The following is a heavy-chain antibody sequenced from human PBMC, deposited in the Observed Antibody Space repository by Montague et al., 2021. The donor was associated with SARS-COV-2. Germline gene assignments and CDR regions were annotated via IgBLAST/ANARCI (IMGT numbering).Heavy chain of an antibody. Sequence: SETLSFTCTVSGGSISSSDYYWGWIRQPPGKGLEWIGSVYFSGFTYYNPSLKSRVTIPVDTSKNQLSLKLSSATAADTAVYYCARHGDRAEGRLSWFDPWGQGTLVTVSS. CDR3: ARHGDRAEGRLSWFDP. J-gene: IGHJ5*02. D-gene: IGHD3-3*01. V-gene: IGHV4-39*01. CDR2: VYFSGFT. CDR1: GGSISSSDYY.